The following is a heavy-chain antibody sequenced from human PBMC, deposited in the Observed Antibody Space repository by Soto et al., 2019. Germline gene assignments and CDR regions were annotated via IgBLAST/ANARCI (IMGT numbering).Heavy chain of an antibody. Sequence: SETLSLTRTVSGGSISGSISNFYWSWIRQRPGKGLEWVGHIYYSGTTNYNPSLKSRVTISVDTSKNQFSLKLSSVTAADTAVYYCARLEAWNYRNWFDPWGQGTLVTVSS. V-gene: IGHV4-61*05. D-gene: IGHD1-7*01. CDR2: IYYSGTT. CDR3: ARLEAWNYRNWFDP. CDR1: GGSISGSISNFY. J-gene: IGHJ5*02.